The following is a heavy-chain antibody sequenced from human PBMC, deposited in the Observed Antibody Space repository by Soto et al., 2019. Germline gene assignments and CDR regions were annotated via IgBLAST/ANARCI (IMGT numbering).Heavy chain of an antibody. CDR1: GFTFSSYG. D-gene: IGHD3-10*01. Sequence: GGSLRLSCAASGFTFSSYGMHWVRQAPGKGLEWVAVISYDGSNKYYADSVKGRFTISRDNSKNTLYLQMNSLRAEDTAVYYCAKERLWFGELYNWFDPWGQGTLVTVSS. CDR2: ISYDGSNK. V-gene: IGHV3-30*18. J-gene: IGHJ5*02. CDR3: AKERLWFGELYNWFDP.